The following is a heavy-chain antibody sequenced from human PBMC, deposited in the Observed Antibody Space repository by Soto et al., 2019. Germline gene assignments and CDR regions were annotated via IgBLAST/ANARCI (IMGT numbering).Heavy chain of an antibody. CDR1: GGSISSGGYY. J-gene: IGHJ4*02. D-gene: IGHD3-16*01. Sequence: ASETLSLTCTVSGGSISSGGYYWSWIRQHPGKGLEWIGYIYYSGSTYYNPSLKSRVTISVDTSKNQFSLKLSSVTAADTAVYYCARDSDYFWLDYWGQGTLVTVSS. CDR2: IYYSGST. V-gene: IGHV4-31*03. CDR3: ARDSDYFWLDY.